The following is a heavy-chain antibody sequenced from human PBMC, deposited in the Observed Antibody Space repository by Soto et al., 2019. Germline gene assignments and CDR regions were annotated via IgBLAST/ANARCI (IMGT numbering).Heavy chain of an antibody. D-gene: IGHD3-10*01. J-gene: IGHJ4*02. CDR2: IYNNGNT. CDR1: GGSLSSYY. Sequence: SETLSLTSHVSGGSLSSYYWSWIRQPPGKGLEWIGYIYNNGNTNYIPSLKSRVTISVDTSKNQFSLKLSSVAAADTAVYYCARYGKAGYLDYWGQGTLVTVSS. V-gene: IGHV4-59*01. CDR3: ARYGKAGYLDY.